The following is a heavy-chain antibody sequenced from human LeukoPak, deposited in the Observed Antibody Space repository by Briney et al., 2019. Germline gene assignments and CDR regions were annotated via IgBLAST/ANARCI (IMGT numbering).Heavy chain of an antibody. CDR3: ARQWGGYYYDSSGYYPGVFDY. Sequence: ASVKVSCKAPGYTFTGYYMHWVRQAPGQGLEWMGWINPNSGGTNYTQKFQGRVTMTRDTSISTAYMELSRLTSDDTAVYYCARQWGGYYYDSSGYYPGVFDYWGQGTLVTVSS. CDR2: INPNSGGT. J-gene: IGHJ4*02. D-gene: IGHD3-22*01. V-gene: IGHV1-2*02. CDR1: GYTFTGYY.